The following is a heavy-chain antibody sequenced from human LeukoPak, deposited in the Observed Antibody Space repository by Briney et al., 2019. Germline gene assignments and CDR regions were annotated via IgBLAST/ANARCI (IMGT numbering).Heavy chain of an antibody. J-gene: IGHJ4*02. Sequence: GSLRLSCAASGFTFSSYAMSWVRQAPGKGLEWVSAISGSGGSTYYADSVKGRFTISRDNSKNTLYLQMNSLRAEDTAVYYCAKDSAVGRWTYFDYWGQGTLVTVSP. D-gene: IGHD6-19*01. CDR1: GFTFSSYA. V-gene: IGHV3-23*01. CDR3: AKDSAVGRWTYFDY. CDR2: ISGSGGST.